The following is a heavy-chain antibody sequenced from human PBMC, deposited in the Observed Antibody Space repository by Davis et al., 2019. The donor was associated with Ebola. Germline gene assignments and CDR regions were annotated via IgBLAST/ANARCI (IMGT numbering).Heavy chain of an antibody. J-gene: IGHJ3*02. CDR3: ARAAVGAKGVFDI. Sequence: GESLKISCAASGFTFDDYGMSWVRQAPGKGLEWVTAINWNGGSTGYADSMKGRFTISRDNAKNSLYLQMNSLRAEDTALYHCARAAVGAKGVFDIWGQGTMVTVSS. CDR1: GFTFDDYG. CDR2: INWNGGST. V-gene: IGHV3-20*01. D-gene: IGHD1-26*01.